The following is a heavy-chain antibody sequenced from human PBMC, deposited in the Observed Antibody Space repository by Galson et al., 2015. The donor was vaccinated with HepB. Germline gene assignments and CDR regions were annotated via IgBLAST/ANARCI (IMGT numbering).Heavy chain of an antibody. CDR3: AREWGIAARLARAFDI. Sequence: SVKVSCKASGGSFSSYIITWVRQASGQGLEWMGRIIPLFEIANYAQKFQGRVTITADKSTNTAYMELSSPRSEDTAVYFCAREWGIAARLARAFDIWGRGTMVTVSS. D-gene: IGHD6-6*01. J-gene: IGHJ3*02. V-gene: IGHV1-69*04. CDR2: IIPLFEIA. CDR1: GGSFSSYI.